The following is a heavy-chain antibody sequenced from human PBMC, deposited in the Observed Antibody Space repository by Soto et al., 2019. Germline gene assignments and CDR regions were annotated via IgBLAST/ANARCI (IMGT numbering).Heavy chain of an antibody. V-gene: IGHV1-69*01. CDR3: ARSNYDFWSGYYTAASKGTVIYCMDV. CDR1: GGTFSSYA. J-gene: IGHJ6*02. Sequence: QVQLVQSGAEVKKPGSSVKVSCKASGGTFSSYAISWVRQAPGQGLEWMGGIIPIFGTANYAQKFQGRVTITADESTSTAYMELSSLRSEDTAVYYCARSNYDFWSGYYTAASKGTVIYCMDVWGQGTTVTVSS. D-gene: IGHD3-3*01. CDR2: IIPIFGTA.